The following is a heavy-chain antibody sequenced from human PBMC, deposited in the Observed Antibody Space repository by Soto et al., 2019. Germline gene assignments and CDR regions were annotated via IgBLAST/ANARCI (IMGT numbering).Heavy chain of an antibody. D-gene: IGHD4-17*01. CDR3: ARVYGDGAFDI. CDR2: ISYDGSNK. Sequence: QVQLVESGGGVVQPGRSLRLSCAASGFTFSSYAMHWVRQAPGKGLEWVAVISYDGSNKYYADSVKGRFTISRDNSKNTLYLQMNSLRAEDTAVYYCARVYGDGAFDIWGQGTMVTVSS. V-gene: IGHV3-30-3*01. CDR1: GFTFSSYA. J-gene: IGHJ3*02.